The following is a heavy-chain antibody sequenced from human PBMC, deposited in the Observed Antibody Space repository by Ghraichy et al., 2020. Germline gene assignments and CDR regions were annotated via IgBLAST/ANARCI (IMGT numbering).Heavy chain of an antibody. V-gene: IGHV4-31*03. CDR2: MYYSGNT. D-gene: IGHD3-10*01. J-gene: IGHJ6*02. CDR3: ARWLPPTGISGSGMDV. Sequence: SETLSLTCTVSGDSISSDGYYWSWVRQHPGKGLEWIGFMYYSGNTYYNPSLKSRVTISVDTSKNQFSLKLNSVTAADTAVYYCARWLPPTGISGSGMDVWGQGTTVTVSS. CDR1: GDSISSDGYY.